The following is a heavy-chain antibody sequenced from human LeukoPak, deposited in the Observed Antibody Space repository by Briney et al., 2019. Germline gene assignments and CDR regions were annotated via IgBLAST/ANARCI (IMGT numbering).Heavy chain of an antibody. D-gene: IGHD2/OR15-2a*01. J-gene: IGHJ4*02. CDR3: ARGFRTGQENYDY. CDR2: IYYSGST. CDR1: GGSISSYY. V-gene: IGHV4-59*01. Sequence: PSETLSLTCTVSGGSISSYYWSWLRQPPGKGLAWIGYIYYSGSTNYNPSLKSRVTISVDTSKNQFSLKLSSVTAADTAVYYCARGFRTGQENYDYWGQGTLVTVSS.